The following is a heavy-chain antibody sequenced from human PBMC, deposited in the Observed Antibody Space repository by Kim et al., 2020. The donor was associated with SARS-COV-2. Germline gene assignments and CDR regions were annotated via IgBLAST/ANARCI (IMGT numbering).Heavy chain of an antibody. V-gene: IGHV3-11*06. CDR3: AREKDYDYVWGSYRSYYFDY. D-gene: IGHD3-16*02. J-gene: IGHJ4*02. Sequence: RFTISRDNAKNSLYLQMNSLRAEDTAVYYCAREKDYDYVWGSYRSYYFDYWGQGTLVTVSS.